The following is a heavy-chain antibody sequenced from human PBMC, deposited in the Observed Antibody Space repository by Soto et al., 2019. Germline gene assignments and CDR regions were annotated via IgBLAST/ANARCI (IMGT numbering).Heavy chain of an antibody. Sequence: GGSLRLSCAASGFTFSSYNMNWVRQAPGKGLEWVSSISSSSSYIYYADSVKGRFTISRDNAKNSLYLQMDSLRVEDTAVYYCARDQGIPVAPWGQGTLVTVSS. V-gene: IGHV3-21*04. D-gene: IGHD6-19*01. CDR2: ISSSSSYI. CDR1: GFTFSSYN. J-gene: IGHJ5*02. CDR3: ARDQGIPVAP.